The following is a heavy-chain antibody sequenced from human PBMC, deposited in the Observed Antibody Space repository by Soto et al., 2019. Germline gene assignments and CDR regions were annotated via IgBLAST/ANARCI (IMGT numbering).Heavy chain of an antibody. Sequence: SETLSLTCSVSGASISSYYWSWIRQPPGKGLEWIGYIYYSGGTNYNPSLKSRVTISLDTSKNQFSLKLSSVTAADTAVYYCARDRPYYYDSSGYYYFDYWGQGTLVTVS. V-gene: IGHV4-59*12. D-gene: IGHD3-22*01. CDR1: GASISSYY. CDR3: ARDRPYYYDSSGYYYFDY. CDR2: IYYSGGT. J-gene: IGHJ4*02.